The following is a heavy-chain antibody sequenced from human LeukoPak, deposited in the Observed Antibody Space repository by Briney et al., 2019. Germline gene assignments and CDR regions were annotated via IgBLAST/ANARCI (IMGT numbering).Heavy chain of an antibody. V-gene: IGHV3-33*01. D-gene: IGHD6-13*01. J-gene: IGHJ5*02. Sequence: GGSLRLSCAASGFTFSNYGMHWVRKAPGKGLEWVAVIWYDGSNKYYADSVRGRFTISRDNSKNTLYLEMNSLRAEDTAVYYCARPRGAAAGTFGFDPWGQGTLVTVSS. CDR2: IWYDGSNK. CDR1: GFTFSNYG. CDR3: ARPRGAAAGTFGFDP.